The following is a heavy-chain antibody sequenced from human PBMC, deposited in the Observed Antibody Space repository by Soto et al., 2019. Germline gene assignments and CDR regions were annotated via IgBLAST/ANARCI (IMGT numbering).Heavy chain of an antibody. J-gene: IGHJ6*02. V-gene: IGHV1-18*01. D-gene: IGHD3-22*01. Sequence: QAQLVQSGPEVKKPGASVKVSCKASGYRFTSYGISWVRQAPGQGLEWLGWISAYDDNTKYAQTLQGRVSMSTDTTTNKAYMERRSLRSDDTAMYYCARGGYYDSSGSRNYHYYGMNVWGQGTTVTVSS. CDR1: GYRFTSYG. CDR2: ISAYDDNT. CDR3: ARGGYYDSSGSRNYHYYGMNV.